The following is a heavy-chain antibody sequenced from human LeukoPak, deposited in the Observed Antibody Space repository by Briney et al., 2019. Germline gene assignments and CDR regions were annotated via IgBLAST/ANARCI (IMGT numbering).Heavy chain of an antibody. Sequence: SQTLSLTCTVSGGSISSGGYYWSWIRQPPGKGLEWIGYIYHSGSTYYNPSLKSRVTISVDRSKNQFSLKLSSVTAADTAVYYCARSLPLPITMVRGVISPFDYWGQGTLVTVSS. CDR1: GGSISSGGYY. V-gene: IGHV4-30-2*01. CDR2: IYHSGST. J-gene: IGHJ4*02. CDR3: ARSLPLPITMVRGVISPFDY. D-gene: IGHD3-10*01.